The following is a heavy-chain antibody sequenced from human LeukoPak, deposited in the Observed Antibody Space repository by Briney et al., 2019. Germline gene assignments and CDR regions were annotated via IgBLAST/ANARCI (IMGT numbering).Heavy chain of an antibody. Sequence: GGSLRLSCVASGFTFSTYWMLWVRHLPGRGPVSVSRINGDGSIISYADSVKGRFTISRDNAKNTLYLQMNNVRVEDTAVYYCARGLLFFWGQGTLGTVS. V-gene: IGHV3-74*01. J-gene: IGHJ4*02. CDR3: ARGLLFF. CDR1: GFTFSTYW. CDR2: INGDGSII. D-gene: IGHD3-3*01.